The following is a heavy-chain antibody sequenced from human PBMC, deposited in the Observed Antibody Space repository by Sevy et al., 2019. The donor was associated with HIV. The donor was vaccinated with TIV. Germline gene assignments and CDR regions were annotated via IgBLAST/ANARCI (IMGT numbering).Heavy chain of an antibody. CDR3: AGENAWGRGYS. V-gene: IGHV4-59*08. D-gene: IGHD1-26*01. CDR1: GGSITSLY. Sequence: SETLSLTCTVSGGSITSLYWNWIRQPPGKGLEWIANIYYNGHINYNPSLKSRITLSLDTSKNQFSLRLCSVTAADTAMYYCAGENAWGRGYSWGQGTLVTVSS. J-gene: IGHJ4*02. CDR2: IYYNGHI.